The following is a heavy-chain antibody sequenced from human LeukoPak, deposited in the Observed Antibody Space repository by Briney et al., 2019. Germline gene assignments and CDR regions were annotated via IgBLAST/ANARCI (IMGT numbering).Heavy chain of an antibody. V-gene: IGHV4-59*12. CDR1: GGSISSYY. D-gene: IGHD5-18*01. CDR2: IYYSGST. CDR3: ARARETAPIDY. J-gene: IGHJ4*02. Sequence: SETLSLTCTVSGGSISSYYWSWIRQPPGKGLEWIGYIYYSGSTNYNPSLKSRVTISVDTSKNQFSLKLSSVTDADTAVYYCARARETAPIDYWGQGTLVTVSP.